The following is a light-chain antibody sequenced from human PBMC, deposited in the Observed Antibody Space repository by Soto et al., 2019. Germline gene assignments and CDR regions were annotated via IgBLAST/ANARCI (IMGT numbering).Light chain of an antibody. CDR1: QSVNTY. CDR3: QQSYRTPLT. CDR2: GAS. Sequence: DIQMTQSPSTLSASLGDRVTITCRASQSVNTYLNWHQQKPGKAPKLLIHGASSLQSGVPSRFSGSGFGTDFTLTSSSLPPEDSATYYCQQSYRTPLTFGQGTKVEIK. V-gene: IGKV1-39*01. J-gene: IGKJ1*01.